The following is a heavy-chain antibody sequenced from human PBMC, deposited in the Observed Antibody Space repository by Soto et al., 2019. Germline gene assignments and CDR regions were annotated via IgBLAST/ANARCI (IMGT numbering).Heavy chain of an antibody. CDR2: IYYSGST. CDR3: ARGSRRSPGMDV. Sequence: QVQLQESGPGLVKPSQTLSLTCTVSGGSISSGGYYWSWIRQHPGKGLEWIGYIYYSGSTYYNPSLKRRVTISVATAKNQFSLKLSSVTAADTAVYYCARGSRRSPGMDVWGQGTTVTVSS. J-gene: IGHJ6*02. V-gene: IGHV4-31*03. CDR1: GGSISSGGYY. D-gene: IGHD3-10*01.